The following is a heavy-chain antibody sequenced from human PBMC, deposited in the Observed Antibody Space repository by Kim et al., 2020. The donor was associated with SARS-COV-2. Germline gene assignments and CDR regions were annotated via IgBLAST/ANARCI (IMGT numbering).Heavy chain of an antibody. D-gene: IGHD1-26*01. CDR2: NYSGGST. V-gene: IGHV3-53*01. J-gene: IGHJ4*02. Sequence: GGSLRLSCAASGFTVSSNYMSWVRQAPGKGLEWVSVNYSGGSTYYADSVIGRFTISRDNSKNTLYLQMNSLRAEDTAVYYCARGGPGATGPFDYWGQGTLVTISS. CDR3: ARGGPGATGPFDY. CDR1: GFTVSSNY.